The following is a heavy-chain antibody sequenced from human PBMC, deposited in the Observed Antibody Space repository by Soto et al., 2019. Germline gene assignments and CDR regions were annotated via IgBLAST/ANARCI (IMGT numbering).Heavy chain of an antibody. CDR2: INPNSGNT. CDR1: GYTFTSFD. V-gene: IGHV1-8*01. Sequence: WASVKVSCKASGYTFTSFDITWVRQATGQGLEWMGWINPNSGNTGYAQKFQGRVTMTSDTSISTAYMELSSLRSEETAVYYCARRYVLMDVWGQGTTVTVSS. D-gene: IGHD3-9*01. J-gene: IGHJ6*02. CDR3: ARRYVLMDV.